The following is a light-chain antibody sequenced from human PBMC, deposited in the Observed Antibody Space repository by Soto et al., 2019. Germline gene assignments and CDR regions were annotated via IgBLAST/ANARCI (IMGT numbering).Light chain of an antibody. V-gene: IGKV1-5*03. CDR1: QNINKW. CDR3: QQYDSYPYT. Sequence: DIQMTQSPSTLSASVGDRVTITCRASQNINKWLAWYQQKPGEVPRFLIYRASSLESGVPSRFSGNGYGTDFALTISSLQPDDFATYYCQQYDSYPYTCGRGAKVEIK. J-gene: IGKJ2*01. CDR2: RAS.